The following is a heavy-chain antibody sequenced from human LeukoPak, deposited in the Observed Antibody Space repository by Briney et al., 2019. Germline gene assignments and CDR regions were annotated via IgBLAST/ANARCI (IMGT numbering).Heavy chain of an antibody. D-gene: IGHD3-10*01. CDR1: GYTFTSYY. CDR2: INPSGGST. V-gene: IGHV1-46*03. J-gene: IGHJ4*02. CDR3: AIQTYYHGSGSYYTTALDY. Sequence: GASVKVSCKASGYTFTSYYMHWVRQAPGQGLEWMGIINPSGGSTSYAQKFQGRVTMTRDTSTSTVYMELSSLRSEGTAVYYCAIQTYYHGSGSYYTTALDYWGQGTLVTVSS.